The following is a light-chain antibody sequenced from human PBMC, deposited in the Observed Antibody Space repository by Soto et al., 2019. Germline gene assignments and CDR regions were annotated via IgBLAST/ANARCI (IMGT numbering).Light chain of an antibody. CDR3: QQYNSYST. V-gene: IGKV1-5*01. CDR2: DAS. CDR1: QSISSW. Sequence: DIQMTQSPSTLSASVGDRVTITCRASQSISSWLAWYQQKPGKAPKLLIYDASSLESGVPSRFSGSGSGTEFPLTISSLQPDDFATYYCQQYNSYSTFGQGTKLELK. J-gene: IGKJ2*01.